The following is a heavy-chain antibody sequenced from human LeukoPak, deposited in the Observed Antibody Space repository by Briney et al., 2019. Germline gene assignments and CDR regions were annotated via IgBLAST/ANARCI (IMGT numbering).Heavy chain of an antibody. J-gene: IGHJ5*02. CDR2: INHSGST. CDR3: ARGGYDFWSGYRRNWFDP. D-gene: IGHD3-3*01. CDR1: GGSFSGYY. Sequence: SETLSLTCAVYGGSFSGYYWSWIRQPPGKGLEWIGEINHSGSTNYDPSLKSRVTISVDTSKNQFSLRLSSVTAADTAVYYCARGGYDFWSGYRRNWFDPWGQGTLVTVSS. V-gene: IGHV4-34*01.